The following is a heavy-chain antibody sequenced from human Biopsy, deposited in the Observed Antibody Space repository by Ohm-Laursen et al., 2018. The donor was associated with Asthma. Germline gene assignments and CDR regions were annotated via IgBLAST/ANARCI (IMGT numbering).Heavy chain of an antibody. CDR2: INPPTGDT. CDR3: ALSQFDY. CDR1: GYTFTSYY. Sequence: ASVKVSCKASGYTFTSYYIHWVRQAPGQGLEWVGVINPPTGDTSYAQKFLGRVTVTRDTSTSTVYMELSSLRSEDTAVYYCALSQFDYWGQGTLLTVSS. V-gene: IGHV1-46*01. J-gene: IGHJ4*02.